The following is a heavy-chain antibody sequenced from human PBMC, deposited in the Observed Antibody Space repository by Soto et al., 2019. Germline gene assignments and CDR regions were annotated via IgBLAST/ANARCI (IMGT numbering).Heavy chain of an antibody. D-gene: IGHD3-22*01. CDR2: IYYSGST. CDR1: GGSISSYY. Sequence: SETLSLTCTVSGGSISSYYWSWIRQPPGKGLEWIGYIYYSGSTNYNPSLKSRVTISVDTSKNQFSLKLSSVTAADTAVYYCARSNAYDYDSSGYYGDAFDIWGQGTMVTVSS. J-gene: IGHJ3*02. CDR3: ARSNAYDYDSSGYYGDAFDI. V-gene: IGHV4-59*01.